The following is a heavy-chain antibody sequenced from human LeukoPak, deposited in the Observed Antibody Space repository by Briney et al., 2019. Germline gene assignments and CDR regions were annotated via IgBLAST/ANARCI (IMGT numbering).Heavy chain of an antibody. V-gene: IGHV1-18*01. D-gene: IGHD6-19*01. Sequence: ASVKVSCRASGFTLNRYGISWVRQAPGQGLEWMGWISAYNGDTIYAQNFQGRVTMTTDRSTSTAYMELRSLISDDTAVYYCARDPSNTSGRYAYFDYWGQGTLVTVSS. CDR3: ARDPSNTSGRYAYFDY. CDR2: ISAYNGDT. CDR1: GFTLNRYG. J-gene: IGHJ4*02.